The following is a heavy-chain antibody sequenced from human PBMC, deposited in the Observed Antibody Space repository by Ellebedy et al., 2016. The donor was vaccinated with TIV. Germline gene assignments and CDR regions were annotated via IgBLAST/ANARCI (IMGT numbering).Heavy chain of an antibody. J-gene: IGHJ5*02. D-gene: IGHD1-1*01. CDR1: GCTFSSYP. CDR2: IIPILGIA. Sequence: AASVKVSCKASGCTFSSYPISWVRQAPGQGLEWMGRIIPILGIANYAQKFQGRVTITADKSTSIAYMELSSLRSEDTAVYYCAAGNDGGWFDPWGQGTLVTVSS. V-gene: IGHV1-69*02. CDR3: AAGNDGGWFDP.